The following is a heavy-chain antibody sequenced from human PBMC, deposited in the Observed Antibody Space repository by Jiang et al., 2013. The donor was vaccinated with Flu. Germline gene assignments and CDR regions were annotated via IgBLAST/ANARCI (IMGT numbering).Heavy chain of an antibody. Sequence: KPTQTLTPTCTFSGFSLNTDGLGLGVAWIRQPPVKALEWLALIYWDDDKRYSPGLKSRLTITKDTSKNQVVLTMANMDPVDTATYYCARAYHYHSVGYYLDFWGQGTLVTVSS. V-gene: IGHV2-5*02. J-gene: IGHJ4*02. D-gene: IGHD3-22*01. CDR3: ARAYHYHSVGYYLDF. CDR1: GFSLNTDGLGLG. CDR2: IYWDDDK.